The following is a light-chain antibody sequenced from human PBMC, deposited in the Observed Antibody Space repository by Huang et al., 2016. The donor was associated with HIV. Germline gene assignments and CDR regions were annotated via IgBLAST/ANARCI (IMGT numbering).Light chain of an antibody. V-gene: IGKV3-11*01. CDR1: QSVSSY. Sequence: EIVLTQSPATLSCAPGERATLSCRASQSVSSYLAWYQQKPGQAPRLLIYDASNRATGIPARFSGSGSGTDFTLTISSLEPEDFAVYYCQQRSNWRTFGQGTRLEIK. CDR3: QQRSNWRT. CDR2: DAS. J-gene: IGKJ5*01.